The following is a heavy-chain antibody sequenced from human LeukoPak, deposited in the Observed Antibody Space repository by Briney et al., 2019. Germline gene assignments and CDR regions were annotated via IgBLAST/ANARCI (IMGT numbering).Heavy chain of an antibody. D-gene: IGHD1-26*01. CDR1: GGSISSYY. CDR3: ARDAVVGATPWFDP. V-gene: IGHV4-4*07. Sequence: SEILSLTCTVSGGSISSYYWSWIRQPAGKGLEWIGRIYTSGSTNYNPSLKSRVTMSVDTSKNQFSLKLSSVTAADTAVYYCARDAVVGATPWFDPWGQGTLVTVSS. CDR2: IYTSGST. J-gene: IGHJ5*02.